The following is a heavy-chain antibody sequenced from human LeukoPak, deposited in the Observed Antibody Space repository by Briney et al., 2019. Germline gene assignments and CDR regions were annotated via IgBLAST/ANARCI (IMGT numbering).Heavy chain of an antibody. CDR1: GFTFSSYS. D-gene: IGHD3-22*01. V-gene: IGHV3-21*04. Sequence: PGGSLRLSCAASGFTFSSYSMNWVRQAPGKGLEWVSSISSSSSYIYYADSVKGRFTISRDNAKNSLYLQMNSLRAEDTALYYCAKDKDSSGYYVFDYWGQGTLVTVSS. CDR3: AKDKDSSGYYVFDY. J-gene: IGHJ4*02. CDR2: ISSSSSYI.